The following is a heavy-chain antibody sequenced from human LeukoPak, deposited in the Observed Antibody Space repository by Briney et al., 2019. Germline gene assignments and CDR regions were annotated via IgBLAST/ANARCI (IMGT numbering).Heavy chain of an antibody. J-gene: IGHJ4*02. CDR3: AKIGGLAFDY. V-gene: IGHV4-4*07. CDR1: GGSISFYD. D-gene: IGHD2-15*01. CDR2: IYTSGNS. Sequence: SGTLSLTCSVSGGSISFYDWSWIRQPAGKGLEWIGRIYTSGNSNYNPSLKSRVTMSVDTSNNQFSLKLTSVTAADTAVYYCAKIGGLAFDYWGQGALVTVSS.